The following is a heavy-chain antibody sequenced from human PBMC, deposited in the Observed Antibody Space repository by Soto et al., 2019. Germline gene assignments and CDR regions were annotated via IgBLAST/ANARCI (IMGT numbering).Heavy chain of an antibody. D-gene: IGHD2-15*01. CDR3: ARELQGLYYFDY. Sequence: ASVKVSCKASGHTFTSYAMHWVRQAPGQRLEWMGWINAGNGNTKYSQKFQGRVTITRDTSASTAYMELSSLRSEDTAVYYCARELQGLYYFDYWGQGTLVTVSS. CDR2: INAGNGNT. CDR1: GHTFTSYA. J-gene: IGHJ4*02. V-gene: IGHV1-3*01.